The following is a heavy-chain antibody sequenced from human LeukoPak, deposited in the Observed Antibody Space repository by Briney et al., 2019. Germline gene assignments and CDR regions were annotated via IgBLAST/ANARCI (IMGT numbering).Heavy chain of an antibody. CDR3: ARGRGTFRYYFDY. CDR1: GFTFSSYG. V-gene: IGHV3-33*01. D-gene: IGHD3-16*01. J-gene: IGHJ4*02. Sequence: GGSLRLSCAASGFTFSSYGMHWVRQAPGKGLEWVAVTWYDGSNKYYADSVKGRFTISRDNSKNTLYLQMNSLRAEDTAVYYCARGRGTFRYYFDYWGQGTLVTVSS. CDR2: TWYDGSNK.